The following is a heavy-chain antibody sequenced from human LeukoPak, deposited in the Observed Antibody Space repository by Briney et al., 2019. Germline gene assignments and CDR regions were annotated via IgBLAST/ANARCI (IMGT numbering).Heavy chain of an antibody. CDR2: IYYNGNT. CDR3: VRNFDSYNAFDI. V-gene: IGHV4-31*03. Sequence: SETLSLTCTVSGGSISIGGYYWSWSRQHPGRGLEWIGYIYYNGNTYYNPSLKSRPTISGDTSENQFSLKLRSVTAADTAVYYCVRNFDSYNAFDIWGQGTMVTVSS. J-gene: IGHJ3*02. D-gene: IGHD3-22*01. CDR1: GGSISIGGYY.